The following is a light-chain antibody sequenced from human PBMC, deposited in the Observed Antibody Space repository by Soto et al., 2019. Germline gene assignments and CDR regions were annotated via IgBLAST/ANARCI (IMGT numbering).Light chain of an antibody. V-gene: IGKV3-11*01. Sequence: EIVLTQSPVTLSLSPGERATLSCRASQSVGTFLAWYQQKPGQAPRLPIYDASNRATGIPARFSGSGSGTDFTLTISSLEPEDFAVYYCQQRRNWPTFGGGTKVEIK. CDR3: QQRRNWPT. CDR2: DAS. CDR1: QSVGTF. J-gene: IGKJ4*01.